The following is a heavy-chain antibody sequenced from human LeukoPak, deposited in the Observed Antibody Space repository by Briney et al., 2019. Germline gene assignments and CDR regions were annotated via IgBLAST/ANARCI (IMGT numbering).Heavy chain of an antibody. CDR1: GFTFSSYA. CDR2: ISGSGGST. D-gene: IGHD1-26*01. Sequence: PGGSLRLSCAASGFTFSSYAMSWVRQAPGKGLEWVSPISGSGGSTYYADSVKGRFTISRDNSKNTLYLQMDSLRVEDTAVYYCAKDGGPSSSGSQFFNYWGQGALVTVSS. J-gene: IGHJ4*02. CDR3: AKDGGPSSSGSQFFNY. V-gene: IGHV3-23*01.